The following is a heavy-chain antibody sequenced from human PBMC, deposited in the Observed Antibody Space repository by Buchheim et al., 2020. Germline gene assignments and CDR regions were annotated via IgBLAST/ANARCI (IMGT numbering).Heavy chain of an antibody. D-gene: IGHD3-10*01. Sequence: QLQLQESGPGLVKPSETLSLTCTVSGDSIISTSYYWGWIRQSPGRGLVWFGCIFRSGSTHHNPSLKSRVTISVDTYKNLFSLKLSSVTAADTAVYYCARDLYLASGTFYSVSYRFDYWGQG. V-gene: IGHV4-39*07. CDR2: IFRSGST. J-gene: IGHJ4*02. CDR1: GDSIISTSYY. CDR3: ARDLYLASGTFYSVSYRFDY.